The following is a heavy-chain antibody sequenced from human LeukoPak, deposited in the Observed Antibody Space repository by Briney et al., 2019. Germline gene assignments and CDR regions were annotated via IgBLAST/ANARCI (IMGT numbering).Heavy chain of an antibody. V-gene: IGHV3-30-3*01. D-gene: IGHD3-10*01. CDR2: TSSDLNVK. CDR3: AREGYYGSGSPPSLYFDY. J-gene: IGHJ4*02. CDR1: GVTFRNYV. Sequence: GGSLRLSCAASGVTFRNYVIHWVRQAPGKGLEWVAVTSSDLNVKLYADSVKGRFTISRDNSRRTLYLQMTSLRPHHTAIYYCAREGYYGSGSPPSLYFDYWGQGTLVTVSS.